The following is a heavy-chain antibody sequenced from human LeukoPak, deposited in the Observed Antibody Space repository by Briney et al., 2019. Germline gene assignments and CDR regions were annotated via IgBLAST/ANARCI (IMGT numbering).Heavy chain of an antibody. CDR1: GFTFDDYA. CDR3: ARVEGATHIDY. V-gene: IGHV4-59*01. Sequence: GSLRLSCAASGFTFDDYAMHWVRQPPGKGLEWIGYISYSGSTNYNPSLKSRVTISLDTSKSQFSLKLSSVTAADTAVYYCARVEGATHIDYWGRGTLVTVTP. D-gene: IGHD1-26*01. J-gene: IGHJ4*02. CDR2: ISYSGST.